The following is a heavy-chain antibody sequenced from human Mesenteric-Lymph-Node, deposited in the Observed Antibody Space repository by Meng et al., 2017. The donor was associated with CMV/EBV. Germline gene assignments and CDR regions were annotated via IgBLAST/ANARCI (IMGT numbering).Heavy chain of an antibody. Sequence: GESLKISCAASGFTFDDYSMNWVRQVPGKGLEWLSGINWNGGSTWSADSVKGRFTISRDNAKNSLYLQMNSLRAEDTALYYCATGGGYCSNGVCSHFDYWGQGTLVTVSS. CDR2: INWNGGST. V-gene: IGHV3-20*04. CDR1: GFTFDDYS. CDR3: ATGGGYCSNGVCSHFDY. J-gene: IGHJ4*02. D-gene: IGHD2-8*01.